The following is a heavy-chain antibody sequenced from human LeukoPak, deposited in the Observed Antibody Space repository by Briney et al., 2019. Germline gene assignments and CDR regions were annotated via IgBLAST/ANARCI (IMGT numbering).Heavy chain of an antibody. J-gene: IGHJ4*02. V-gene: IGHV3-23*01. CDR2: ISGSGSST. CDR3: AKGGVVVSPQYYFDY. Sequence: GGSLRLSCAASGFTFSSYGMSWVRQAPGKGLEWVSAISGSGSSTYYTDSVKGRFTISRDNSKNTLYLQMNSLRAEDTAIYYCAKGGVVVSPQYYFDYWGQGTLVIVSS. D-gene: IGHD3-22*01. CDR1: GFTFSSYG.